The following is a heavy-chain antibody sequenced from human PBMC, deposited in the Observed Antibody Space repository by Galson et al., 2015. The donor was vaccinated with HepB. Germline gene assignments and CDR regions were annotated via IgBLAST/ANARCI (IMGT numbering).Heavy chain of an antibody. V-gene: IGHV3-20*01. CDR2: INWNGGST. Sequence: SLRLSCAASGFTFDDYGMSWVRHAPGKGLEWVSGINWNGGSTGYADSVKGRFTISRDNAKNSLYLQMNSLRAEDTALYHCARDSANFNGMDVWGQGTTVTVSS. CDR1: GFTFDDYG. CDR3: ARDSANFNGMDV. J-gene: IGHJ6*02. D-gene: IGHD5-18*01.